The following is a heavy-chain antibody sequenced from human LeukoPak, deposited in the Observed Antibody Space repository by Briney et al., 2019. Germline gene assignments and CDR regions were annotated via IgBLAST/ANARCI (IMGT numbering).Heavy chain of an antibody. D-gene: IGHD2-2*01. CDR1: GGTFSSYA. CDR2: INPNSGGT. J-gene: IGHJ5*02. CDR3: VRARGDIVVDP. Sequence: ASVKVSCKASGGTFSSYAISWVRQAPGQGLEWMGWINPNSGGTNYAQKFQGRVTMTRDTSISTAYMELSRLRSDDTAVYYCVRARGDIVVDPWGQGTLVTVSS. V-gene: IGHV1-2*02.